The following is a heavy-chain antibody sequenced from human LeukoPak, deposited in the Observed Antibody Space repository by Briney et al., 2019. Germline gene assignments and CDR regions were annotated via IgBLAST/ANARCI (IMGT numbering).Heavy chain of an antibody. CDR1: GFTFSSYW. D-gene: IGHD2-2*01. Sequence: PGGSLRLSCAASGFTFSSYWMHWVRQAPGKGLVWVSRINSDGSSTSYADSVKGRFTISRDNAKNTLYLQMNSLRAEDTAVYYCASGGYCSSTSCYGSAFDIWGQGTMVTVS. V-gene: IGHV3-74*01. J-gene: IGHJ3*02. CDR2: INSDGSST. CDR3: ASGGYCSSTSCYGSAFDI.